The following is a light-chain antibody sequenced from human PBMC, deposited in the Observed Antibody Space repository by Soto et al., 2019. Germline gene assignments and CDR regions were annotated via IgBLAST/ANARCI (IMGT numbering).Light chain of an antibody. CDR2: DAS. J-gene: IGKJ5*01. Sequence: EIVLTQSPATLSLSPGESATLSCRATRSVSSYLAWYQQKPGQAPRLLIYDASSRPTDIPARFSGSGSGTDFTLTISSQEPEDFALYYCQQRSNWPITFGQGTRLEIK. CDR3: QQRSNWPIT. CDR1: RSVSSY. V-gene: IGKV3-11*01.